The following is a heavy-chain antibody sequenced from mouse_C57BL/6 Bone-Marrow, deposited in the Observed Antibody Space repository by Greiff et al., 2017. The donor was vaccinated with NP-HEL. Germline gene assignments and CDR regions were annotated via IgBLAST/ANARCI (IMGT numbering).Heavy chain of an antibody. CDR1: GYTFTSYW. CDR3: ARRDYYGSSYGWYFDV. V-gene: IGHV1-53*01. Sequence: QVQLQQPGTELVKPGASVKLSCKASGYTFTSYWMHWVKQRPGQGLEWIGNINPSNGGTNYNEKFKSKATLTVDKSSSTAYMQLSSLTSEDSAVYYWARRDYYGSSYGWYFDVWGTGTTVTVSS. CDR2: INPSNGGT. J-gene: IGHJ1*03. D-gene: IGHD1-1*01.